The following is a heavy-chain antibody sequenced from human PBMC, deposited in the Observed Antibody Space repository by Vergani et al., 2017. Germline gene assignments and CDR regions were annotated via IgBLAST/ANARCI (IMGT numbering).Heavy chain of an antibody. D-gene: IGHD3-10*01. CDR3: ARRGSGNRGYYYYYGMDV. CDR1: GFTFSSYG. V-gene: IGHV3-30*03. Sequence: QVQLVESGGGVVQPGRSLRLSCAASGFTFSSYGMHWVRQAPGKGLEWVAVISYDGSNKYYADSVKGRFTISRDNSKNTLYLQMNSLRAEDTAVYYCARRGSGNRGYYYYYGMDVWSQGTTVTVSS. CDR2: ISYDGSNK. J-gene: IGHJ6*02.